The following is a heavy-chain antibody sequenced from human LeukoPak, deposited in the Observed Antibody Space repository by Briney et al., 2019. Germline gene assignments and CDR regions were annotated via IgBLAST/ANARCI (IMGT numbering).Heavy chain of an antibody. CDR2: INPNSGGT. V-gene: IGHV1-2*02. J-gene: IGHJ4*02. CDR1: GYTFTGYY. CDR3: ASGGSTYYYDSSGYYRDY. Sequence: ASVKVSCKASGYTFTGYYMHWVRQAPGQGLEWMGWINPNSGGTNYAQKFQGRVTMTMDTSISTAYMELSRLRSDDTAVYYCASGGSTYYYDSSGYYRDYWGQGTLVTVSS. D-gene: IGHD3-22*01.